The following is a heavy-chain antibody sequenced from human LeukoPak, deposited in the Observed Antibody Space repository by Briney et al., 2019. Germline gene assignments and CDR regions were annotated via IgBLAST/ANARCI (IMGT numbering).Heavy chain of an antibody. CDR1: KFAFNNAW. CDR3: TAVPHDSAV. CDR2: IKSKTDGGTT. V-gene: IGHV3-15*01. Sequence: GGSLRLSCAASKFAFNNAWMSWFRQAPGKGLEWVGHIKSKTDGGTTDYAAPVQGRFTISRDDSKDRLYMQMNSLKTEDTAVYYCTAVPHDSAVWGQGTLVTVSS. J-gene: IGHJ4*02. D-gene: IGHD3-22*01.